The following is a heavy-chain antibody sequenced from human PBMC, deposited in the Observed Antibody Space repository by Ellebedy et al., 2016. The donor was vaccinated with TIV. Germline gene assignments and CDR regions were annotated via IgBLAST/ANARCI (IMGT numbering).Heavy chain of an antibody. D-gene: IGHD4-23*01. CDR2: IYGGDSDT. J-gene: IGHJ4*02. CDR1: GYTFTNHW. Sequence: GESLKISCQLSGYTFTNHWIGWVRQMPGKGLEWMGIIYGGDSDTRYSPSFQGRVTMSVDRSTSTAYLEWSALQVSDTAMYFCARRWHNAYESLYYFDFWGQGTPVTVSS. CDR3: ARRWHNAYESLYYFDF. V-gene: IGHV5-51*01.